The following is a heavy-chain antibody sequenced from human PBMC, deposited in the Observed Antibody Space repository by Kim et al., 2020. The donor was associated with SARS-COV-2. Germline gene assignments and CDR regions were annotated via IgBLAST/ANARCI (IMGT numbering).Heavy chain of an antibody. Sequence: GGSLRLSCAASGFTFSSYWMTWVRQAPGKGLEWVANIKQDGNQKYYVDSVKGRFTISRDNAKNSLYLQMNSLRAEDTAVYFCARDGELYSSGKAAFEIWG. D-gene: IGHD6-19*01. CDR1: GFTFSSYW. CDR3: ARDGELYSSGKAAFEI. V-gene: IGHV3-7*01. J-gene: IGHJ3*02. CDR2: IKQDGNQK.